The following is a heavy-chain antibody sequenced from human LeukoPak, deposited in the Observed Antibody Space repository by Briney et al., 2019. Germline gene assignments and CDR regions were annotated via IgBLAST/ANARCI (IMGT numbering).Heavy chain of an antibody. Sequence: GESLKISCQGSGYSFTSYWIAWVRQMPGKGLEWMRIIYPGDSATRYSPSFQGQVTISADKSISTAYLQWSSLKASDTAIYYCARSCSSGACYYFDYWGQGTLVTVSS. CDR2: IYPGDSAT. V-gene: IGHV5-51*01. D-gene: IGHD2-15*01. CDR3: ARSCSSGACYYFDY. J-gene: IGHJ4*02. CDR1: GYSFTSYW.